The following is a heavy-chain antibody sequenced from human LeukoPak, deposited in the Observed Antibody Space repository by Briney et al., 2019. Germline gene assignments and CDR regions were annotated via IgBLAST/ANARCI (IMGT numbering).Heavy chain of an antibody. CDR2: INWNGGST. D-gene: IGHD3-10*01. CDR1: GFTFDDYG. J-gene: IGHJ4*02. Sequence: GGSLRLSCAASGFTFDDYGMSWVRQAPGKGLEWVSGINWNGGSTGYADSVKGRFTISRDNAKNSLYLQMNSLRAEDTALYYCARDTSSSYGSGSDYWGQGTLVTVSS. V-gene: IGHV3-20*04. CDR3: ARDTSSSYGSGSDY.